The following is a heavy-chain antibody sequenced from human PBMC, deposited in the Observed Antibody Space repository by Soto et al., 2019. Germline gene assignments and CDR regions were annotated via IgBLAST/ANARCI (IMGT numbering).Heavy chain of an antibody. V-gene: IGHV1-69*13. CDR3: ARHVPAAGYYYGMDV. J-gene: IGHJ6*02. D-gene: IGHD2-2*01. Sequence: QVQLVQSGAEVKKPGASVKVSCKTSGYTFTTYGISWVRQAPGQGLEWMGGIIPIFGTADYAQKFQGRVTITADESTSTAYMELSSLRSEDTAVYYCARHVPAAGYYYGMDVWGQGTTVTVSS. CDR2: IIPIFGTA. CDR1: GYTFTTYG.